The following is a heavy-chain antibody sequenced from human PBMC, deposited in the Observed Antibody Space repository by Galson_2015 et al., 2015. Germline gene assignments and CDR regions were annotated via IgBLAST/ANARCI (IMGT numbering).Heavy chain of an antibody. CDR3: AKVRWLHSDYYFGMDV. V-gene: IGHV3-21*01. CDR2: ISTSGGDI. J-gene: IGHJ6*02. D-gene: IGHD5-24*01. Sequence: SLRLSCAAFGFTLSSYNMNWVRQAPGKGLEWVSSISTSGGDIWYADSVKGRFTISRDNAKNSLYLQMNSLRVEDTAVYYCAKVRWLHSDYYFGMDVWGQGTTVTVSS. CDR1: GFTLSSYN.